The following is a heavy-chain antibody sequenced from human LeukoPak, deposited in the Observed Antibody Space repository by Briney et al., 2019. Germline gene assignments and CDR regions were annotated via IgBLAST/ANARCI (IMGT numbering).Heavy chain of an antibody. CDR1: GGSISSYY. V-gene: IGHV4-59*01. J-gene: IGHJ4*02. D-gene: IGHD4-17*01. CDR3: ASSDYGDFTDY. CDR2: IYYSGST. Sequence: KPSETLSLTRTVSGGSISSYYWSWIRQPPGKGLEWIGYIYYSGSTNYNPSLKSRVTISVDTSKNQFSLKLSSVTAADTAVYYCASSDYGDFTDYWGQGTLVTVSS.